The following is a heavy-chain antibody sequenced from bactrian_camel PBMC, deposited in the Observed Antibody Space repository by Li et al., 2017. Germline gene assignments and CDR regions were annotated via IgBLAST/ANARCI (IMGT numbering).Heavy chain of an antibody. CDR1: GHPWSSYC. Sequence: DVQLVESGGGSVQAGESLRLSCVVSGHPWSSYCTGWLRQAPGKEREGVAAIDHNVTWRTYADSVKGRFTISVNKSGDTVYLQMNNLKPEDTGTYSCQPTTTCRHPYLLGQGTQVTVS. V-gene: IGHV3S40*01. J-gene: IGHJ4*01. CDR2: IDHNVTWR.